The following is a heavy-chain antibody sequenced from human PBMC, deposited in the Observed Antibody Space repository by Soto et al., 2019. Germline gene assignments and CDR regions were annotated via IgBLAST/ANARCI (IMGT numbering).Heavy chain of an antibody. CDR3: ARYNYYDSSGYYLYGMDV. CDR1: GGSISSGGYS. J-gene: IGHJ6*02. CDR2: IYHSGST. D-gene: IGHD3-22*01. V-gene: IGHV4-30-2*01. Sequence: KTSETLSLTCAVSGGSISSGGYSWSWIRQPPGKGLEWIGYIYHSGSTYYNPSLKSRVTISVDRSKNQFSLKLSSVTAADTAVYYCARYNYYDSSGYYLYGMDVWGQGTTVTVSS.